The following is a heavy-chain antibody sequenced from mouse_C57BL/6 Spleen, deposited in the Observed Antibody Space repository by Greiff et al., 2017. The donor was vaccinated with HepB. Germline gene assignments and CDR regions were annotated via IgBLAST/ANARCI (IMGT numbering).Heavy chain of an antibody. CDR2: IRNKANGYTT. J-gene: IGHJ1*03. D-gene: IGHD1-1*01. Sequence: DVKLVESGGGLVQPGGSLSLSCAASGFTFTDYYMSWVRQPPGKALEWLGFIRNKANGYTTEYSASVKGRFTISRDNSQSILYLQMNALRAEDSATYYCARFYYGSSYEHFDVWGTGTTVTVSS. V-gene: IGHV7-3*01. CDR1: GFTFTDYY. CDR3: ARFYYGSSYEHFDV.